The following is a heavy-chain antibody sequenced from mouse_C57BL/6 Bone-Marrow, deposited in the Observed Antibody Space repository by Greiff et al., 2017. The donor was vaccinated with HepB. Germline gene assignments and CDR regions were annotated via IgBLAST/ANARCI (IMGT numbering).Heavy chain of an antibody. J-gene: IGHJ2*01. CDR1: GFTFSSYG. Sequence: EVHLVESGGDLVKPGGSLKLSCAASGFTFSSYGMSWVRQTPDKRLEWVATISSGGSYTYYPDSVKGRFTISRDNAKNTLYLQMSSLKSEDTAMYYCARHYYGNYLYYFDYWGQGTTLTVSS. CDR2: ISSGGSYT. D-gene: IGHD2-1*01. V-gene: IGHV5-6*01. CDR3: ARHYYGNYLYYFDY.